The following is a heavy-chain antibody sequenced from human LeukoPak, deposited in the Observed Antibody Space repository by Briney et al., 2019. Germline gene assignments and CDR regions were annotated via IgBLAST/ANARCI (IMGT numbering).Heavy chain of an antibody. Sequence: ASVKVSCKASGYTFTSYGISWVRQATGQGLEWMGWISAYNGNTNYAQKLQGRVTMTTDTSTSTAYMELRSLRSGDTAVYYCARRLSYYYGSGSYSNWFDPWGQGTLVTVSS. D-gene: IGHD3-10*01. J-gene: IGHJ5*02. CDR2: ISAYNGNT. V-gene: IGHV1-18*01. CDR1: GYTFTSYG. CDR3: ARRLSYYYGSGSYSNWFDP.